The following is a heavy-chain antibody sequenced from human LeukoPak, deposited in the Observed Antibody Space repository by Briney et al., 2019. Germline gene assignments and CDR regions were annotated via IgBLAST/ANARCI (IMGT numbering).Heavy chain of an antibody. V-gene: IGHV4-4*07. CDR1: GGSISSYY. D-gene: IGHD2-2*01. J-gene: IGHJ6*02. CDR2: IYTSGST. CDR3: ARAQLAPKTPHHYYYYGMDV. Sequence: SETLSLTCTVSGGSISSYYWSWIRQPAGKGLEWIGRIYTSGSTNYNPSHKSRVTVSVDTSKNQFSLKLSSVTAADTAVYYCARAQLAPKTPHHYYYYGMDVWGQGTTVTVSS.